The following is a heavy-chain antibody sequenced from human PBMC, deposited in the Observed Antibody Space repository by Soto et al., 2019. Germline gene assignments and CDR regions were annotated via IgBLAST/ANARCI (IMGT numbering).Heavy chain of an antibody. CDR1: GGSIISYY. V-gene: IGHV4-59*08. J-gene: IGHJ3*02. Sequence: TSETLSLTWTVSGGSIISYYWSWIRQPPGKGLEWIGYIYYSGSTNYNPSLKSRVTISVDTSKNQFSLKLSSVTAADTAVYYYARHRTGDCSGGSCYSGDDAFDIWGQGTMVTVSS. CDR3: ARHRTGDCSGGSCYSGDDAFDI. CDR2: IYYSGST. D-gene: IGHD2-15*01.